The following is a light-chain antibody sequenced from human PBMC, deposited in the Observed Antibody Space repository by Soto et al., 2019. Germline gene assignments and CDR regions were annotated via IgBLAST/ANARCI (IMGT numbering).Light chain of an antibody. J-gene: IGKJ5*01. Sequence: EIVLTPSPATLSLSPGDTATLSCRASQSVSSNLGWYQQKPGQAPRLLIYDASNRATGIPARFSGSGSETDFTLTISSLEPEDFAVYYCQQRSNWPPITFGQGTRLEIK. CDR3: QQRSNWPPIT. V-gene: IGKV3-11*01. CDR2: DAS. CDR1: QSVSSN.